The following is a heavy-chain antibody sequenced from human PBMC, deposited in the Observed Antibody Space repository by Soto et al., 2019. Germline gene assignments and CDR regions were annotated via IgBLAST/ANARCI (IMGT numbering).Heavy chain of an antibody. CDR3: ARDIGYCTNGVCGWFDP. J-gene: IGHJ5*02. CDR2: INAGNGNT. D-gene: IGHD2-8*01. V-gene: IGHV1-3*01. CDR1: GYTFTSYA. Sequence: GASVKVSCKASGYTFTSYAMHWVRQAPGQRLAWMGWINAGNGNTKYSQKFQGRVTITRDTSASTAYMELSSLRSEDTAVYYCARDIGYCTNGVCGWFDPWGQGTLVTVSS.